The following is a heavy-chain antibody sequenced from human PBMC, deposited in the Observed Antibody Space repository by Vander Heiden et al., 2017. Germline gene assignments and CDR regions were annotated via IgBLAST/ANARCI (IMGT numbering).Heavy chain of an antibody. CDR2: ISYDGSNK. CDR1: SSYA. D-gene: IGHD3-9*01. V-gene: IGHV3-30*04. Sequence: SSYAMHWVRQAPGKGLEWVAVISYDGSNKYYADSVKGRFTISRDNSKNTLYLQMNSRRAEETAVYYCARDKGGLRYCDWLPDAFDIWVQGTMVTVSS. J-gene: IGHJ3*02. CDR3: ARDKGGLRYCDWLPDAFDI.